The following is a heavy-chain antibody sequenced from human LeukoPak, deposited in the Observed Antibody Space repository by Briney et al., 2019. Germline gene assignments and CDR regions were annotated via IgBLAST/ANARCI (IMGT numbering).Heavy chain of an antibody. CDR3: AKDLRSGGGDCAFDY. CDR1: GFTFSSYG. V-gene: IGHV3-30*18. Sequence: GGSLRLSCAASGFTFSSYGMHWVRQAPGKGLEWVAVISYDGSNKYYADSVKGRFTISRDNSKNTLYLQMNSLRAEDTAVYYCAKDLRSGGGDCAFDYWGQGTLVTVSS. CDR2: ISYDGSNK. J-gene: IGHJ4*02. D-gene: IGHD2-21*02.